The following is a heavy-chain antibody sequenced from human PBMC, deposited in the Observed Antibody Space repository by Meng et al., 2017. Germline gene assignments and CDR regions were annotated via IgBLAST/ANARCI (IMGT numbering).Heavy chain of an antibody. J-gene: IGHJ4*02. CDR1: GLNFNSYW. CDR3: GTGGDYYSFHY. D-gene: IGHD1-26*01. V-gene: IGHV3-74*01. CDR2: ISGDGSST. Sequence: EVQLAESAGGLVQPGGSLRLSCAASGLNFNSYWMHWVRQAPGKGLVWVSRISGDGSSTIYAESVKGRFTISRDNAKNTLYLQMNSLRGEDTAVYYCGTGGDYYSFHYWGQGTLVTVSS.